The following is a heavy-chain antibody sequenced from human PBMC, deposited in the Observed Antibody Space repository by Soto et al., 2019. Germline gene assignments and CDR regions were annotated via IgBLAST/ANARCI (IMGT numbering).Heavy chain of an antibody. J-gene: IGHJ4*02. CDR2: IYYSGST. CDR3: ARDGGYDRNFDY. V-gene: IGHV4-39*01. Sequence: SETLSLTCTVSGGSISSSSYYWGWIRQPPGKGLEWIGSIYYSGSTYYNPSLKSRVTISVDTSKNQISLKLSSVTAADTAVYYCARDGGYDRNFDYWGQGTLVTVSS. CDR1: GGSISSSSYY. D-gene: IGHD5-12*01.